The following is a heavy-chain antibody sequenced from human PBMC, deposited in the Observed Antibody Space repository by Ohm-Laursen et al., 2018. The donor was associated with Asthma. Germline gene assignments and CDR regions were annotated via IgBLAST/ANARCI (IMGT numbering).Heavy chain of an antibody. V-gene: IGHV4-31*11. CDR2: IYYSGST. Sequence: TLSLTCAVSGGSISSGGYYWSWIRQHPGKGLEWIGYIYYSGSTYYNPSLKSRVTISVDTSKNQFSLKLSSVTAADTAVYYCARGVVSRTTPNWFDPWGQGTLVTVSS. J-gene: IGHJ5*02. CDR1: GGSISSGGYY. CDR3: ARGVVSRTTPNWFDP. D-gene: IGHD2/OR15-2a*01.